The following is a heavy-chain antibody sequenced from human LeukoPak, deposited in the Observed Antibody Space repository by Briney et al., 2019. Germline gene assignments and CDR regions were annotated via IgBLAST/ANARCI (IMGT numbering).Heavy chain of an antibody. J-gene: IGHJ5*02. D-gene: IGHD3-3*01. Sequence: PSETLSLTCPVSGGSISSYYWSWIRQPPGKGLEWIGYIYYSGSTNYNPSLKSRVTISVDTSKNQFSLKPSSVTAADTAVYYCASSMYYDFWSGHNWFDPWGQGTLVTVSS. CDR1: GGSISSYY. V-gene: IGHV4-59*01. CDR2: IYYSGST. CDR3: ASSMYYDFWSGHNWFDP.